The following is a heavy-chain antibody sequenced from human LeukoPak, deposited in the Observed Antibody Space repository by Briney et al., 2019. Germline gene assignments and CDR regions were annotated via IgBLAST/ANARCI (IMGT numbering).Heavy chain of an antibody. CDR1: GFTVSSSY. D-gene: IGHD2-21*01. J-gene: IGHJ6*03. Sequence: PGGSLRLSCAASGFTVSSSYMTWVRQAPGKGLEWVSVLYSGGSTFADSVKGRFTITRDNSTNTLYLQMNSLRAEDTAVYYCARGIRNYSLAYYLDVWGTGTTVTVSS. CDR2: LYSGGST. V-gene: IGHV3-66*02. CDR3: ARGIRNYSLAYYLDV.